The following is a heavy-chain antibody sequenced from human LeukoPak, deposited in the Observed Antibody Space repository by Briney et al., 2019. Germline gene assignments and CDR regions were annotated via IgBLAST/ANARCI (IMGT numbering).Heavy chain of an antibody. V-gene: IGHV4-59*01. D-gene: IGHD5-18*01. CDR2: IYYSGST. J-gene: IGHJ6*03. CDR1: GGSISSYY. CDR3: ARDRYGGYSYGYDYYYYMDV. Sequence: SETLSLTCTVSGGSISSYYWSWIRQPPGKGLEWIGYIYYSGSTNYNPSLKSRVTISVDTSKNQFSLKLSSVTAADTAVYYCARDRYGGYSYGYDYYYYMDVWGKGTTITVSS.